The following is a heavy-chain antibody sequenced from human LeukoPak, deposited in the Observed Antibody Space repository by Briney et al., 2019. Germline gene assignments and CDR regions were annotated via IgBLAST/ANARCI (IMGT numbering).Heavy chain of an antibody. V-gene: IGHV1-2*04. CDR1: GYTFTSYG. CDR2: INPNSGGT. D-gene: IGHD1-26*01. Sequence: GASVKVSCKASGYTFTSYGISWVRQAPGQGLEWMGWINPNSGGTNYAQKFQGWVTMTRDTSISTAYMELSRLRSDDTAVYYCAREEWELLTAFDIWGQGTMVTVSS. J-gene: IGHJ3*02. CDR3: AREEWELLTAFDI.